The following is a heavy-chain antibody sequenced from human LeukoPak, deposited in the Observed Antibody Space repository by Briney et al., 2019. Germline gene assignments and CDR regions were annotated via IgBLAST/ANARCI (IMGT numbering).Heavy chain of an antibody. CDR3: AGAHCGGDCYSGRALDI. Sequence: PSETLSLTCTVSGGSISSSRYYWGWIRQPPGKGLEWIGYIYYSGSTNYNPSLKSRVSMSVDKSKNQFSLKLSSVTAADTAVYYCAGAHCGGDCYSGRALDIWGQGTMVTVSS. CDR1: GGSISSSRYY. D-gene: IGHD2-21*02. V-gene: IGHV4-61*05. J-gene: IGHJ3*02. CDR2: IYYSGST.